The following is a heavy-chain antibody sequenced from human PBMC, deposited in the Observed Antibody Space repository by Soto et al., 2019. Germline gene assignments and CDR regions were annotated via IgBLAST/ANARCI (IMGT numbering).Heavy chain of an antibody. D-gene: IGHD1-26*01. CDR3: ARGSTKVDY. CDR2: IYYSGST. Sequence: SETLSLTCTVSGGSISSYYWSWIRQPPGKGLEWIGYIYYSGSTNYNPSLKSRVTISVDTSKNQFSLKLSSVTAADTAVYYCARGSTKVDYWGQGTLVTVPQ. J-gene: IGHJ4*02. V-gene: IGHV4-59*01. CDR1: GGSISSYY.